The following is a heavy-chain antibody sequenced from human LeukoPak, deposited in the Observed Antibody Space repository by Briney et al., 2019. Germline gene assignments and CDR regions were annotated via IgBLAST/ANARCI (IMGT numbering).Heavy chain of an antibody. V-gene: IGHV4-34*01. Sequence: PSETLSLTCAVYGGSFSGYYWSWIRQPPGKGLEWIGEINHSGSTNYNPSLKSRVTMSVDTSKNQFSLRLSSVTAADTAVYYCAREVESQGRSLDIWGQGTMVTVSS. CDR3: AREVESQGRSLDI. J-gene: IGHJ3*02. CDR1: GGSFSGYY. D-gene: IGHD3-3*01. CDR2: INHSGST.